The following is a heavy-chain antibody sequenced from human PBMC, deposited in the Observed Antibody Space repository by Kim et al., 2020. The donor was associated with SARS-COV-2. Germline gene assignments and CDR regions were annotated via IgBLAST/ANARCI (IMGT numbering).Heavy chain of an antibody. V-gene: IGHV3-74*01. D-gene: IGHD2-15*01. J-gene: IGHJ4*02. CDR3: AREKELVVVAARVFDY. Sequence: ESVKGRFPISRDNAKNTLYLQMNSLRAEDTAVYYCAREKELVVVAARVFDYWGQGTLVTVSS.